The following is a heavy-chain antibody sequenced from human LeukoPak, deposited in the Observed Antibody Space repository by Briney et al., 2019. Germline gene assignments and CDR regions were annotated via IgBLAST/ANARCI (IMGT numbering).Heavy chain of an antibody. CDR2: ISSSGSNI. D-gene: IGHD5-18*01. J-gene: IGHJ3*02. CDR1: GFTFSSYE. CDR3: ASHGQRDAFDI. Sequence: GGSLRLSCAASGFTFSSYEMNWVPHAPGKGLEGGSYISSSGSNIYYADSVKGRFTTSRDNDTNSLYLQMNSLRAEDTAVYYCASHGQRDAFDIWGEGTMVTVSS. V-gene: IGHV3-48*03.